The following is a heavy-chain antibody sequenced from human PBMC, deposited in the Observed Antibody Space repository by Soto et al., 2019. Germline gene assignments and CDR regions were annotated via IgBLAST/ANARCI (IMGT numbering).Heavy chain of an antibody. Sequence: QVQLVQSGAEVKKPGSSVKVSCRASGGTFSSYSIGWVRQAPGQGLEWMGRIIPILGIANYAQKFQGRVTITADKSTSTAYMELSSLTSEDTAVYYCAREAAVFSYGMDAWGQGTTVTVSS. D-gene: IGHD2-15*01. CDR3: AREAAVFSYGMDA. V-gene: IGHV1-69*08. CDR1: GGTFSSYS. CDR2: IIPILGIA. J-gene: IGHJ6*02.